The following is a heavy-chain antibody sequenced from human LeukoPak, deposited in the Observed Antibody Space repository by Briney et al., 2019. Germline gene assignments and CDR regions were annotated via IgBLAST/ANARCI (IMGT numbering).Heavy chain of an antibody. V-gene: IGHV3-21*01. CDR2: ISSSGSYI. Sequence: GGSLRLSCAASGFTFSSYSMNWVRQAPGKGLEWVSSISSSGSYIYYADSVKGRFTISRDNAKNSLYLQMNSLRAEDTAVYYCARSGIAVAGWFDYWGQGTLVTVSS. D-gene: IGHD6-19*01. J-gene: IGHJ4*02. CDR3: ARSGIAVAGWFDY. CDR1: GFTFSSYS.